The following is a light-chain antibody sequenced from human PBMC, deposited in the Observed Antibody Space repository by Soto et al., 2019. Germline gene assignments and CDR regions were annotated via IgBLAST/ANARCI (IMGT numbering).Light chain of an antibody. Sequence: DIQMTQSPSSLSASVGDRVTITCRASQSISSYLNWYQQKPGKAPNLLIYVASTLQSGVPSRFSGSGFGTEFTLTVSSLQPEDFATYYCQQVSRYPYTFGQGTKVDIK. V-gene: IGKV1-39*01. J-gene: IGKJ2*01. CDR3: QQVSRYPYT. CDR1: QSISSY. CDR2: VAS.